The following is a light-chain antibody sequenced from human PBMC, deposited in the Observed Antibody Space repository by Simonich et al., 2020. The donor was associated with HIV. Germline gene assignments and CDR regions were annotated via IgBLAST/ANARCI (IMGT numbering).Light chain of an antibody. CDR2: DVS. Sequence: QSALTQPASVSGSPGQSITISCTGTSSDVGNYNLVSWYQQHPGKAPKLMIYDVSSRPSGVPDRFSGSKSGTSASLAITGLQAEDEADYYCQSYDNSLSGWVFGGGTKMTVL. CDR1: SSDVGNYNL. V-gene: IGLV2-14*02. CDR3: QSYDNSLSGWV. J-gene: IGLJ3*02.